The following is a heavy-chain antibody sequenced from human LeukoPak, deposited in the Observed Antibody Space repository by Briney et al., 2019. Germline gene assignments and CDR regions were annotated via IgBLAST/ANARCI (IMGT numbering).Heavy chain of an antibody. Sequence: SETLSLTCTVSGGSISSGSYYWSWIRQPAGKGLEWIGRIYTSGSTNYNPSLKSRVTISVDTSKNQFSLKPSSVTAADTAVYYCARDFGWSSGYSRYNWFDPWGQGTLVTVSS. CDR2: IYTSGST. CDR3: ARDFGWSSGYSRYNWFDP. CDR1: GGSISSGSYY. V-gene: IGHV4-61*02. J-gene: IGHJ5*02. D-gene: IGHD3-22*01.